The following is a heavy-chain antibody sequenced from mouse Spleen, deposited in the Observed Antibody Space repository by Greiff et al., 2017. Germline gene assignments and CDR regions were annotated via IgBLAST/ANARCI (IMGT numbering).Heavy chain of an antibody. Sequence: QVQLKESGPELVKPGASVKISCKASGYAFSSSWMNWVKQRPGKGLEWIGRIYPGDGDTNYNGKFKGKATLTADKSSSTAYMQLSSLTSEDSAVYCCAKGGALTLSYYAMDYWGQGTSVTVSS. V-gene: IGHV1-82*01. J-gene: IGHJ4*01. CDR1: GYAFSSSW. CDR2: IYPGDGDT. D-gene: IGHD3-1*01. CDR3: AKGGALTLSYYAMDY.